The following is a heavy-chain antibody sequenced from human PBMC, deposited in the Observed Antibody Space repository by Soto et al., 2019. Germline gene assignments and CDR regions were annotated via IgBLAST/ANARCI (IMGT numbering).Heavy chain of an antibody. CDR3: ARAGGTTVTGLWHFDS. V-gene: IGHV3-33*01. Sequence: QVQLEESGGGVVQPGRSLRLSCGASGFTFNSYSMHWVRQPPGKGLEWVAAIWYDGTQKYYADSVKGRLISYRDNPKKTLYLERNSLRAEDTAVYYCARAGGTTVTGLWHFDSWGQGTLVTVSS. D-gene: IGHD4-17*01. J-gene: IGHJ4*02. CDR2: IWYDGTQK. CDR1: GFTFNSYS.